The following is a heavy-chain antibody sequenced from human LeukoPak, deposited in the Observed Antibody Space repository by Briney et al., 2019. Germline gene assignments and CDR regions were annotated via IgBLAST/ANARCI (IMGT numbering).Heavy chain of an antibody. V-gene: IGHV4-59*08. Sequence: PSETLSLTCNVSGDSFSSYFWSWIRQPPGGGLEWIGYVYYTGMTDYNSSLKSRLTISVDASMKQFSLRLTSVTVADTAVYYCARRLIAGGTFNQWGQGALVTVSS. CDR2: VYYTGMT. CDR1: GDSFSSYF. CDR3: ARRLIAGGTFNQ. J-gene: IGHJ4*02. D-gene: IGHD1-26*01.